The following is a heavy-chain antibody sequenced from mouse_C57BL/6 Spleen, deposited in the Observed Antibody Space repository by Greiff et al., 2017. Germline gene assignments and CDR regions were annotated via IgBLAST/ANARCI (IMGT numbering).Heavy chain of an antibody. CDR3: ARQGGLPSYFDV. Sequence: QVQLQQSGAELVKPGASVKISCKASGYAFSSYWMNWVKQRPGKGLEWIGQIYPGDGDTNYNGKFKGKATLTADKSSSTAYMQLSSLTSEDSAVYFCARQGGLPSYFDVWGTGTTVTVSS. J-gene: IGHJ1*03. CDR2: IYPGDGDT. V-gene: IGHV1-80*01. CDR1: GYAFSSYW.